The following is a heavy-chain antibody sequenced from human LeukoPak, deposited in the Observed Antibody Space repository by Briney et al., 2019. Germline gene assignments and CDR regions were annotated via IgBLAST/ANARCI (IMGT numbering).Heavy chain of an antibody. CDR2: INQDESEK. CDR3: VKGYCSGGTCYRNGFDI. Sequence: GGSLRLSCAASGFTFSSNWMSWVSQAPGQGLQWVANINQDESEKYYVDSVKGRFTISRDNAKNSLYLQMNSLRAEDTALYYCVKGYCSGGTCYRNGFDIWGQGTMVTVSS. D-gene: IGHD2-15*01. V-gene: IGHV3-7*01. CDR1: GFTFSSNW. J-gene: IGHJ3*02.